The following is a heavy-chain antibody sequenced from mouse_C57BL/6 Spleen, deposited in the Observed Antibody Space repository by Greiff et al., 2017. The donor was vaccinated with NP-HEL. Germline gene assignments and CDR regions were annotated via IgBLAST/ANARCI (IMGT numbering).Heavy chain of an antibody. V-gene: IGHV5-4*03. CDR1: GFTFSSYA. D-gene: IGHD2-4*01. J-gene: IGHJ3*01. Sequence: EVKLVESGGGLVKPGGSLKLSCAASGFTFSSYAMSWVRQTPEKRLEWVATISDGGSYTYYPDNVKGRFTISRDNAKNNLYLQMSHLKSEDTAMYYCARIYYDYGGFAYWGQGTLVTVSA. CDR3: ARIYYDYGGFAY. CDR2: ISDGGSYT.